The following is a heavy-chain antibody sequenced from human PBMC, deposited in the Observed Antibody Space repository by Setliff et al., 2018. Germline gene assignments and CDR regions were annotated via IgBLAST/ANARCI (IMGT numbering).Heavy chain of an antibody. J-gene: IGHJ6*02. V-gene: IGHV4-39*07. D-gene: IGHD6-19*01. CDR1: GGSISSSSYY. CDR2: IYYSGST. Sequence: LSLTCTVSGGSISSSSYYWGWIRQPPGKGLEWIGSIYYSGSTYYNPSLKSRVTISVDTSKNQFSLKLSSVAAADTAVYYCARVSQYSSGWYYYYYYGMDVWGQGTTVTVSS. CDR3: ARVSQYSSGWYYYYYYGMDV.